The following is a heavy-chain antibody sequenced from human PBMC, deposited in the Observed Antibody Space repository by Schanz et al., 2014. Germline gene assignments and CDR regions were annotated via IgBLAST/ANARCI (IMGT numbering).Heavy chain of an antibody. CDR1: GYNFNRHD. CDR2: ITVHNGDT. D-gene: IGHD6-13*01. J-gene: IGHJ3*02. Sequence: QVQLVQSGAEVKKPGASVRLSCKASGYNFNRHDISWVRQAPGQGLEWMGWITVHNGDTKFAKTFQDRVTLTTDPSTGTAYMELRSLRSDDTAVYYCARNIIATARAYDIWGQGTMVTVSS. V-gene: IGHV1-18*04. CDR3: ARNIIATARAYDI.